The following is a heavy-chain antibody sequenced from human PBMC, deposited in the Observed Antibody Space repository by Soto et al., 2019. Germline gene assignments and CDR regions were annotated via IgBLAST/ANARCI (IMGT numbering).Heavy chain of an antibody. J-gene: IGHJ4*02. Sequence: QVQLVESGGGVVQPGRSLRLSCAASGFTFSNYGMHWVRQAPGKGLEWVAVISYHGSDKYYADSVKGRFTISRDNSKNTLYLQMDSLRAEDTAVYYCAKDHLTTTVTTVGYWGQGTLGTVSS. CDR2: ISYHGSDK. V-gene: IGHV3-30*18. D-gene: IGHD4-17*01. CDR3: AKDHLTTTVTTVGY. CDR1: GFTFSNYG.